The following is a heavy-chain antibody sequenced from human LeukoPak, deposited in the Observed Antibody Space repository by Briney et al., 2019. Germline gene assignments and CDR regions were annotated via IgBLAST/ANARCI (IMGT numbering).Heavy chain of an antibody. D-gene: IGHD6-6*01. CDR3: ARARIAARRSDWFDP. J-gene: IGHJ5*02. Sequence: SETLSLTCTVSGGSISSGGYYWSWIRQPPGKGLEWIGYIYHSGSTYYNPSLKSRVTISADRSKNQFSLKLSSVTAADTAVYYCARARIAARRSDWFDPWGQGTLVTVSS. CDR2: IYHSGST. CDR1: GGSISSGGYY. V-gene: IGHV4-30-2*01.